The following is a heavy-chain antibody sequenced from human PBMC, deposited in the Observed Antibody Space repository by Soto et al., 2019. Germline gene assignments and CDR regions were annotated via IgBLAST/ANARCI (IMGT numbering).Heavy chain of an antibody. CDR2: INPSDGST. D-gene: IGHD6-6*01. Sequence: QVHLVQSGAEVKKPGASVKVSCKASGYTFTSNHMHWVRQAPGQGLEWMGIINPSDGSTIYVEKFQGRVTMTRDTSTSTLYMELSSLRSEDTAVYYCARAKQIGQYYFDSWGQGNLVTVSS. J-gene: IGHJ4*02. V-gene: IGHV1-46*01. CDR1: GYTFTSNH. CDR3: ARAKQIGQYYFDS.